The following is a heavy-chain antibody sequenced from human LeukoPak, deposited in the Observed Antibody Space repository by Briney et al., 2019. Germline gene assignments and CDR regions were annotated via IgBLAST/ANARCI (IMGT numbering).Heavy chain of an antibody. CDR3: AGGTISPRYYFDY. CDR2: IYSGGGT. V-gene: IGHV3-66*02. CDR1: GGSISSSSYY. J-gene: IGHJ4*02. D-gene: IGHD3-3*01. Sequence: PSETLSLTCTVSGGSISSSSYYWGWIRQPPGKGLEWVAVIYSGGGTYHADSVKGRFTISRDISKNTLYLQMNSLRAEDTAVYFCAGGTISPRYYFDYWGQGTLVTVSS.